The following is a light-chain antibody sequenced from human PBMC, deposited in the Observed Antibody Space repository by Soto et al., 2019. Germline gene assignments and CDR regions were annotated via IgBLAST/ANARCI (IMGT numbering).Light chain of an antibody. CDR1: QSVSSSY. CDR2: GAS. Sequence: EIVLTQSPGTLSLSPGERATLSCRASQSVSSSYLAWYQQKPGQAPRLLIYGASSRATGIPDRFSGSGSGTDFTLTISRLEPEGFAVYYCQQSYSYPRTFGQGTKVEIK. CDR3: QQSYSYPRT. J-gene: IGKJ1*01. V-gene: IGKV3-20*01.